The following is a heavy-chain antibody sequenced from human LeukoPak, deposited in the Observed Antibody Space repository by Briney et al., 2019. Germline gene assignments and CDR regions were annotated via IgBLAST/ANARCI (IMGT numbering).Heavy chain of an antibody. D-gene: IGHD4-11*01. CDR3: ARDSYRSLDY. J-gene: IGHJ4*02. V-gene: IGHV3-7*01. CDR2: INQDGRGI. CDR1: GFTFSDVW. Sequence: PGGSLRLSCAASGFTFSDVWMSWVRQAPGKGLEWVANINQDGRGIYYVDSVKGRFSISRDNTNNLLYLQMNSLRAEDTAMYFCARDSYRSLDYWGQGTPVTVSS.